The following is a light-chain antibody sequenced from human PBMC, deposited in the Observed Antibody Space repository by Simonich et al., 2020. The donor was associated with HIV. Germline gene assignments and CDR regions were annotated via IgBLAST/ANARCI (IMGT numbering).Light chain of an antibody. V-gene: IGKV3-20*01. CDR1: QSVTDNY. J-gene: IGKJ3*01. Sequence: EIVLTQSPGTLSLSPGERATPSCRASQSVTDNYLAWYKQKPGQAPRLLIYGASSRATGIPDRFSVSGSGTDFTLTISSLQPEDFATYYCQQTYSTPRFTFGPGTKVDIK. CDR3: QQTYSTPRFT. CDR2: GAS.